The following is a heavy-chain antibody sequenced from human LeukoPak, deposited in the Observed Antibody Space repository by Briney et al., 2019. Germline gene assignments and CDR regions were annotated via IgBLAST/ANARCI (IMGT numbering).Heavy chain of an antibody. CDR3: AKVPSSGWYYFDY. CDR2: ISYDGSNK. Sequence: GGSLRLSCAASGFTFSSHGMHWVRQAPGKGLEWVAVISYDGSNKYYADSVKGRFTISRDNSKNTLYLQMNSLRAEDTAVYYCAKVPSSGWYYFDYWGQGTLVTVSS. CDR1: GFTFSSHG. J-gene: IGHJ4*02. D-gene: IGHD6-19*01. V-gene: IGHV3-30*18.